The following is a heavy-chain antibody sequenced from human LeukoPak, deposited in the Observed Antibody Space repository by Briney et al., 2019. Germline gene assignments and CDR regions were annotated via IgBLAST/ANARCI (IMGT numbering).Heavy chain of an antibody. CDR3: AKDWHHTSRSSGYDAFDI. V-gene: IGHV3-23*01. CDR2: ISGSGGST. CDR1: GLTFSNYA. J-gene: IGHJ3*02. Sequence: GGSLRLSCAVSGLTFSNYAMSWVRQAPGKGLEWVSAISGSGGSTYYADSVKGRFTISRDNSKNTLYLQMNSLRAEDTAVYYCAKDWHHTSRSSGYDAFDIWGQGTMVTVSS. D-gene: IGHD3-3*01.